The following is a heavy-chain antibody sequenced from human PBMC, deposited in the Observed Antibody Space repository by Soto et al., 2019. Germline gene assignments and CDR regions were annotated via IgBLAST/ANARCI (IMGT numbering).Heavy chain of an antibody. CDR2: VHYSGST. Sequence: SETLSLTCTVSGGSISGSSYYWGWIRQPPGKGLECIGSVHYSGSTDYNPSLKSRVTISVDTSKNQFSLRLTSVTAADTAVYFCASFSGATYGDYGGGINYWGQGTLVTVSS. CDR3: ASFSGATYGDYGGGINY. J-gene: IGHJ4*02. D-gene: IGHD4-17*01. V-gene: IGHV4-39*01. CDR1: GGSISGSSYY.